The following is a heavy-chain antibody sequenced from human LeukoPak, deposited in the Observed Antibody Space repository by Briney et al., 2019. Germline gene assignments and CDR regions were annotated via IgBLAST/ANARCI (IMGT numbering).Heavy chain of an antibody. D-gene: IGHD6-19*01. Sequence: GGSLRLSCAASGFTFSSYDMSWVRQAPGKGLEWVSVIRASGGTTYYADSVKGRFTISRDNSKNTLYLQMNSLRAEDTAVYYCARRSGIAVAGAFDYWGQGTLVTVSS. CDR3: ARRSGIAVAGAFDY. J-gene: IGHJ4*02. CDR2: IRASGGTT. CDR1: GFTFSSYD. V-gene: IGHV3-23*01.